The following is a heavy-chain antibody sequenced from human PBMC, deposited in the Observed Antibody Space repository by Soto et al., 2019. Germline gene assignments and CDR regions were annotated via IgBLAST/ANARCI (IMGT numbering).Heavy chain of an antibody. D-gene: IGHD1-7*01. J-gene: IGHJ6*02. CDR3: ASVQLPSSPIDV. CDR1: GGSVRSGGYY. Sequence: LTCTVSGGSVRSGGYYWSWIRQHPGEGLEWIGYIYYSGSTYYNPSLKSRVTISVDTSKKQFSLKLSSVTAADTAVYYCASVQLPSSPIDVWDQATRVTVSS. CDR2: IYYSGST. V-gene: IGHV4-31*03.